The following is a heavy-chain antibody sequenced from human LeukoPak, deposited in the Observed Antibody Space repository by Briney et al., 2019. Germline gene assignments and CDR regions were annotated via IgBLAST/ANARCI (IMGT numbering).Heavy chain of an antibody. CDR1: GYTFTSYG. CDR3: ARDLWSRCVVPAAIGYYYGMDV. D-gene: IGHD2-2*01. Sequence: GASVKVSCKASGYTFTSYGISWVRQAPGQGLEWMGWISAYNGNTNYAQKLQGRVTMTIDTSTSTAYMELRSLRSDDTAVYYCARDLWSRCVVPAAIGYYYGMDVWGQGTTVTVSS. J-gene: IGHJ6*02. CDR2: ISAYNGNT. V-gene: IGHV1-18*01.